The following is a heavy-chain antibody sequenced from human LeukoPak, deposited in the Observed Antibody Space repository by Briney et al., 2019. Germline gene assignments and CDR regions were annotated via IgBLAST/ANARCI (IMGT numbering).Heavy chain of an antibody. CDR2: ISAYNGNT. CDR3: ARDRYYYGSGGGPDAFDI. D-gene: IGHD3-10*01. J-gene: IGHJ3*02. CDR1: GYTFTSYG. Sequence: ASVKVSCKASGYTFTSYGISWVRQAPGQGLEWRGWISAYNGNTNYAQKLQGRVTMTTDTSTSTAYMELRSLRSDDTAVYYCARDRYYYGSGGGPDAFDIWGQGTMVTVSS. V-gene: IGHV1-18*01.